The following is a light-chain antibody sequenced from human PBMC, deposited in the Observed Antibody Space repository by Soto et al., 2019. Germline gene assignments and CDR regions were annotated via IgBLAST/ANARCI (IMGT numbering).Light chain of an antibody. CDR2: GAA. Sequence: ELPMTHSPATLSLSPGERATLSCRSSHSVSSNLAWYQQKPGQAPRLLIYGAATRATGIPARFRGSGSGTEFTLTISSLQSEDFAVYDCQQYNNCPPWTFGQGTKVDIK. CDR1: HSVSSN. J-gene: IGKJ1*01. V-gene: IGKV3-15*01. CDR3: QQYNNCPPWT.